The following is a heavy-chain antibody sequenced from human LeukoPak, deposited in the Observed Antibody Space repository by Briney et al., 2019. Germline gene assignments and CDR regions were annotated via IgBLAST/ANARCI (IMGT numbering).Heavy chain of an antibody. CDR3: ARGGSSSWADALNF. V-gene: IGHV1-2*02. CDR1: GYTFTDYY. D-gene: IGHD6-13*01. J-gene: IGHJ3*01. Sequence: ASMKVSCKASGYTFTDYYIHWVRQAPGLGLEWMGWINPNSGATNYEEGFQGRVTMTRDTSITTVYMELRSLTSDDTAVYYCARGGSSSWADALNFWGHGTMVSVSS. CDR2: INPNSGAT.